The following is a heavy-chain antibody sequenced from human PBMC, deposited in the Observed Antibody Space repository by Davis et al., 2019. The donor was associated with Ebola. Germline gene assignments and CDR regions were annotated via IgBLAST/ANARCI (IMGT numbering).Heavy chain of an antibody. D-gene: IGHD1-26*01. CDR3: ARQGGGSGRLTSFDY. V-gene: IGHV5-51*01. J-gene: IGHJ4*02. Sequence: GESLKISCKGSGYSFTSYWINWVRQMPGKGLEWMGIIYPGDSDTRYSPSFQGQVTISADKYISTAYLQWSSLKASDTAMYYCARQGGGSGRLTSFDYWGQGTLVTVSS. CDR1: GYSFTSYW. CDR2: IYPGDSDT.